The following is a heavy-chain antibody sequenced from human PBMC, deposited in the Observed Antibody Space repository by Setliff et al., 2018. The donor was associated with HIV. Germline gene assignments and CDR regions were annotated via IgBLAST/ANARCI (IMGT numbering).Heavy chain of an antibody. CDR1: GDSITSRNYH. V-gene: IGHV3-23*01. Sequence: ETLSLTCAVSGDSITSRNYHWDWVRQGPGKGLEWVSTIGAAAYPTHYAESVKGRFTISKDNSQNALYLQMNSLTDEDTAKYYCAKVFVFGVDAFDIWGQGTMVTVSS. CDR3: AKVFVFGVDAFDI. CDR2: IGAAAYPT. J-gene: IGHJ3*02. D-gene: IGHD3-10*02.